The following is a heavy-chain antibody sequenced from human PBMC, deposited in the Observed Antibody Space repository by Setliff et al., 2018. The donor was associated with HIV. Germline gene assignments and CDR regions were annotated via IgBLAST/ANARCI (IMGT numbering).Heavy chain of an antibody. Sequence: GASVKVSCKASGYSFINYGTSWVRQAPGQGLEWMGWISAYTGHTDYAPRLLGRVTMTTDTSTSTAYMELRSLSSDDTAVYYCARARLQGIVTAVGPRDNCLDPWGQGTRVTVSS. J-gene: IGHJ5*02. CDR2: ISAYTGHT. V-gene: IGHV1-18*01. CDR3: ARARLQGIVTAVGPRDNCLDP. CDR1: GYSFINYG. D-gene: IGHD1-26*01.